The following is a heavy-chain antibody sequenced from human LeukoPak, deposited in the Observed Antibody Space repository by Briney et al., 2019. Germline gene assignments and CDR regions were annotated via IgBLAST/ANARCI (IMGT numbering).Heavy chain of an antibody. V-gene: IGHV3-23*01. CDR3: AKLYTSASMD. Sequence: GGSLRLSCAASGFTFSNYAMIWVRQAPGKGLDWVSAISANGDGTYYADSVKGRSTISRDNYKNTLYLQMNSLRAEDSAVYYCAKLYTSASMDWGQGTLVTVSS. D-gene: IGHD6-19*01. CDR2: ISANGDGT. J-gene: IGHJ4*02. CDR1: GFTFSNYA.